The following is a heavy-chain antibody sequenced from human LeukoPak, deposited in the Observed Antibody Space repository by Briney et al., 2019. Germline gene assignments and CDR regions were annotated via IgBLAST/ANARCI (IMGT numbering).Heavy chain of an antibody. D-gene: IGHD5-12*01. CDR3: ARGRYSGTTYYFDY. J-gene: IGHJ4*02. CDR2: IKKDGSET. Sequence: GGSLRFSCAASGFTISTSCKSWVRQDPGKGLEWVANIKKDGSETYYVDSVKGRFTISRDNAKNSLYLQMNSLRAEDTAMYYCARGRYSGTTYYFDYWGQGTLVTVSS. CDR1: GFTISTSC. V-gene: IGHV3-7*03.